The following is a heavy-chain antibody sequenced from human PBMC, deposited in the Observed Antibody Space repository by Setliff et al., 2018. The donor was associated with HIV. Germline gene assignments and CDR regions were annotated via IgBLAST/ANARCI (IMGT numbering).Heavy chain of an antibody. D-gene: IGHD3-22*01. Sequence: SETLSLTCSVSGASIRGHYWSWIRQSPGKGLEWIGNIYYSGNTNYNPSFKSRVTISVDKSKNQFSLRVNSVTAADTAVYYCARSLVPSGYYYGRHAFDIWGQGTKVTVSS. CDR2: IYYSGNT. J-gene: IGHJ3*02. CDR1: GASIRGHY. V-gene: IGHV4-59*08. CDR3: ARSLVPSGYYYGRHAFDI.